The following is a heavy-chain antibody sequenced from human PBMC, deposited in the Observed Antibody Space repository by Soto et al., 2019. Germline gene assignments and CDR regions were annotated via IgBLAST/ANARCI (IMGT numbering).Heavy chain of an antibody. CDR2: IIPIFGTA. CDR1: GGTFSSYA. CDR3: ARDLSATTYYDFWSGYPSYGMDV. J-gene: IGHJ6*02. Sequence: SVKVSCTASGGTFSSYAISWVRQAPGQGLEWMGGIIPIFGTANYAQKFQGRVTITADESTSTAYMELSSLRSEDTAVYCCARDLSATTYYDFWSGYPSYGMDVWGQGTTVTVSS. V-gene: IGHV1-69*13. D-gene: IGHD3-3*01.